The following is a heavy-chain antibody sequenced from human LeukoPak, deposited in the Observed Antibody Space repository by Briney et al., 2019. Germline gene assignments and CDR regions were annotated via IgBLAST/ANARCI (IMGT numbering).Heavy chain of an antibody. V-gene: IGHV4-34*01. J-gene: IGHJ5*02. D-gene: IGHD1-26*01. CDR1: GGSFTIYS. CDR2: INHSGNT. CDR3: AETLGKGWLDP. Sequence: PSETLSLTCAVYGGSFTIYSWTWIRQSPGKGLEWIGEINHSGNTNYNPSLKSRVTISVDTSKNQFSLQVTSVTAADTAVYYCAETLGKGWLDPWGQGTLVTVSS.